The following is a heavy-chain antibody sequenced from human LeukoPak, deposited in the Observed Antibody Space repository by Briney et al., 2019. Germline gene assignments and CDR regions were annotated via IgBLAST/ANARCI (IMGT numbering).Heavy chain of an antibody. V-gene: IGHV4-59*11. CDR1: GGSISSHY. J-gene: IGHJ3*02. CDR3: ARDLPILTHQTAHAFDI. CDR2: IYYSGST. D-gene: IGHD3-9*01. Sequence: SETLSLTCTVSGGSISSHYWSWIRQPPGKGLECIGYIYYSGSTNYNPSLKGRVTISVDTSKNQFSLKLSSVTAADTAVYYCARDLPILTHQTAHAFDIWGQGTMVTVSS.